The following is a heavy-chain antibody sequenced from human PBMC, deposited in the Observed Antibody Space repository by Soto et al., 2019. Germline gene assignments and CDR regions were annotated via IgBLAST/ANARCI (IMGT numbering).Heavy chain of an antibody. CDR3: ANWDSGSYEYYGMDV. D-gene: IGHD1-26*01. J-gene: IGHJ6*02. CDR1: GFTFSSYG. V-gene: IGHV3-30*18. Sequence: GGSLRLSCAASGFTFSSYGMHWVRQAPGKGLEWVAVISYDGSNKYYADSVKGRFTISRDNSKNTLYLQMNSLRAEDTTVYYCANWDSGSYEYYGMDVWGQGTTVTVSS. CDR2: ISYDGSNK.